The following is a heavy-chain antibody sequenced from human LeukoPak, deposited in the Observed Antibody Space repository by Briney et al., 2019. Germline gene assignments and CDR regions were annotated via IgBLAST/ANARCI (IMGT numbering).Heavy chain of an antibody. Sequence: GGSLRLSCAASGLTVSSNYMSWVRQAPGKGLEWVSVIYSGGRTFYADSVKGRFIISRDNSKNTLFLQMNSLRAEDTAVYYCARELSLSHWGQGTLVTVSS. J-gene: IGHJ4*02. D-gene: IGHD2/OR15-2a*01. V-gene: IGHV3-66*01. CDR2: IYSGGRT. CDR1: GLTVSSNY. CDR3: ARELSLSH.